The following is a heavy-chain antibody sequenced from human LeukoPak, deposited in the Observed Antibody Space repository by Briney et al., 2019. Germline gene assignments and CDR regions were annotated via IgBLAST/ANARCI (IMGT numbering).Heavy chain of an antibody. CDR2: IRYHGSNI. CDR1: GFTFSSYG. V-gene: IGHV3-30*02. Sequence: GGSLRLSCAASGFTFSSYGMHWVRQAPGTGLEWVAYIRYHGSNINYADSVKGRFTISRDNSKDTLFLQMSSLRAEDTAVYYCAKVLTGYCGSTSCPFDSWGQGTLVTVPS. CDR3: AKVLTGYCGSTSCPFDS. J-gene: IGHJ4*02. D-gene: IGHD2-2*01.